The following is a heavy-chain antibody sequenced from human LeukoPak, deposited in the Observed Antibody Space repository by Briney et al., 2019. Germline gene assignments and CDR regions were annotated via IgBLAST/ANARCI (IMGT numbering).Heavy chain of an antibody. CDR3: AKSPTVDAAFGI. V-gene: IGHV3-23*01. Sequence: GGSLRLSCAASGFTFSSYAMNWVRQATGKALEGVSGIGYTGDSTFYADSVKGRFTVSRDSSKNTLFLHMNSLRAEDTALYYCAKSPTVDAAFGIWGQGTMVTVSS. CDR1: GFTFSSYA. D-gene: IGHD4-23*01. J-gene: IGHJ3*02. CDR2: IGYTGDST.